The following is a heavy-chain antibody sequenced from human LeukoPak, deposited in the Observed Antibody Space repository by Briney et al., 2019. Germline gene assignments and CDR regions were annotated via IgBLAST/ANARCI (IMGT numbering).Heavy chain of an antibody. D-gene: IGHD3-22*01. V-gene: IGHV4-59*01. Sequence: SETLSLTCTVSGGSISSYYWSWIRQPPGKGLEWIGYIYYSGSTNYNPSLKSRVTISVDTSKNQFSLKLSSVTAADTAVYYCARGGYYYDSSGYYSTQPVDYWGQGTLVTVSS. CDR1: GGSISSYY. CDR2: IYYSGST. CDR3: ARGGYYYDSSGYYSTQPVDY. J-gene: IGHJ4*02.